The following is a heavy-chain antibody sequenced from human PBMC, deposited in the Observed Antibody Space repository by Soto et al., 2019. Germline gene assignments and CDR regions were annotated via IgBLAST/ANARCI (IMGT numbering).Heavy chain of an antibody. Sequence: GSLRLSCAVSGFSLNDFGIHWVRQAPGKGLEWVAVIWYGGKKTDYVDSVKGRFTISRDISKNMVYLQMNSLRDEDTAVYYCARGNAPPYFDYWGQGNLVTVSS. CDR3: ARGNAPPYFDY. CDR2: IWYGGKKT. CDR1: GFSLNDFG. J-gene: IGHJ4*02. V-gene: IGHV3-33*01. D-gene: IGHD2-2*01.